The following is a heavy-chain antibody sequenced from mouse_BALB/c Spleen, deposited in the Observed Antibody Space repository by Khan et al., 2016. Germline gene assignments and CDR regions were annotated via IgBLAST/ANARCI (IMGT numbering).Heavy chain of an antibody. Sequence: EVELVESGGDVVKPGGSLTLSCAASGFTFSTYGMSWFRQTPAKSLEGVATVSPGGHNTYYHDTVKGRFTITRDNAKYTLYQQMSRLKTEDTAMFYCARHAYFYGSEGFAYWGQGTLVTVSA. V-gene: IGHV5-6*01. CDR3: ARHAYFYGSEGFAY. CDR1: GFTFSTYG. J-gene: IGHJ3*01. CDR2: VSPGGHNT. D-gene: IGHD1-1*01.